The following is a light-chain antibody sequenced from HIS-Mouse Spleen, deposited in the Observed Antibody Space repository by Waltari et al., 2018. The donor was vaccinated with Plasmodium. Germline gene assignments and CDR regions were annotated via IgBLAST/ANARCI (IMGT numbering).Light chain of an antibody. CDR2: QDS. V-gene: IGLV3-1*01. Sequence: SYELTQPPSVSVSPGQTARITCSGDKLGDKYPCWYQQKPVQSPVLVIYQDSKRPSGIPERFSGSNSGNTATLTISGTQAMDEADYYCQAWDSSTVVFGGGTKLTVL. CDR1: KLGDKY. J-gene: IGLJ2*01. CDR3: QAWDSSTVV.